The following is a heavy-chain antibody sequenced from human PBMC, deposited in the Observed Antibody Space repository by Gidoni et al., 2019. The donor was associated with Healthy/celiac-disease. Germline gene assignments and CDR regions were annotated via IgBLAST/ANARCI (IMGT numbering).Heavy chain of an antibody. CDR1: GGSISSYY. D-gene: IGHD2-2*01. Sequence: QVQLQESGPGLVKPSATLSLTCTVSGGSISSYYWSWIRQPAGQGREVIGRIYPSGSTHYNPSRKSRVTMSVDTSKNQFSLKLSSVTAADTAVYYCARSTDPYYYYGMDVWGQGTTVTVSS. CDR3: ARSTDPYYYYGMDV. V-gene: IGHV4-4*07. CDR2: IYPSGST. J-gene: IGHJ6*02.